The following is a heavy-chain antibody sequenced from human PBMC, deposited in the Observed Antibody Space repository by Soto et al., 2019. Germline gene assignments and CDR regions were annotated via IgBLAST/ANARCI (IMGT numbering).Heavy chain of an antibody. CDR1: GGSVSSGSYY. CDR2: IYYSGGT. D-gene: IGHD2-15*01. Sequence: SETLSLTCTVSGGSVSSGSYYWSWIRKPPGKGLEWIGYIYYSGGTNYNPSLKCRVTISVDTSKNQFSLKLSSVTAADTVVYYCARDSLVVAATRYYYYYGMDVWGQGTTVTVSS. CDR3: ARDSLVVAATRYYYYYGMDV. J-gene: IGHJ6*02. V-gene: IGHV4-61*01.